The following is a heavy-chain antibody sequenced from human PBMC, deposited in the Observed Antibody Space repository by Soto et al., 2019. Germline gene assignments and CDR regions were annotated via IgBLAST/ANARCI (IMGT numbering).Heavy chain of an antibody. CDR2: IWYDGSNK. CDR3: AGGDRSGSYYTAFDY. V-gene: IGHV3-33*01. Sequence: QVQLVESGGGVVQPGRSLRLSCAASGFTFSSYGMHWVRQAPGKGLEWVAVIWYDGSNKYYADSVKGRFTISRDNSKNTLYLQMNSLRAEDTAVYYCAGGDRSGSYYTAFDYWGQGTLVTVSS. CDR1: GFTFSSYG. J-gene: IGHJ4*02. D-gene: IGHD3-10*01.